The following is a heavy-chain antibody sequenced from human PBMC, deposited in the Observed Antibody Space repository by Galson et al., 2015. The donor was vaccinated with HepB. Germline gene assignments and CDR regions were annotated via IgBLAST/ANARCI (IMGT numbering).Heavy chain of an antibody. Sequence: SLRLSCAGSGFTFSDFYMDWVRQAPGKGLEWVGRIRNKINRYSTGYAGSVKGRFTISRDDSKNSVYLQMNGLETEDTAVYYCSRAPYARGWYPDYWGQGTLVTVSS. CDR3: SRAPYARGWYPDY. CDR1: GFTFSDFY. J-gene: IGHJ4*02. D-gene: IGHD6-19*01. V-gene: IGHV3-72*01. CDR2: IRNKINRYST.